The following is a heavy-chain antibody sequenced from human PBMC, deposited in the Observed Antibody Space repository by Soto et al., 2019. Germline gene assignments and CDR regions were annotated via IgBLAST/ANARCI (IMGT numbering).Heavy chain of an antibody. CDR3: ARIRLGSYDVKYFDY. D-gene: IGHD5-12*01. J-gene: IGHJ4*02. CDR1: GFTFSDHY. CDR2: IRNKANSYST. Sequence: EVQLVESGGGLVQPGGSLRLSCAASGFTFSDHYVDWVRQAPGKGLEWVARIRNKANSYSTEYAASAKGRFTISRDDSKNFGYLQMRSLKTEDTAVYYCARIRLGSYDVKYFDYWRQGTLVTVSS. V-gene: IGHV3-72*01.